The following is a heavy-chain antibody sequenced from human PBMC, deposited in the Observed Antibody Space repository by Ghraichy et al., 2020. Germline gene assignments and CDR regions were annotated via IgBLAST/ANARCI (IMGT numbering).Heavy chain of an antibody. CDR2: ISYDGSNK. CDR1: GFTFSSYA. D-gene: IGHD3-9*01. V-gene: IGHV3-30*04. Sequence: GSLSLSCAASGFTFSSYAMHWVRQAPGKGLEWVAVISYDGSNKYYADSVKGRFTISRDNSKNTLYLQMNSLRAEDTAVYYCARDHRVFDWLLPHDYWGQGTLVTVSS. CDR3: ARDHRVFDWLLPHDY. J-gene: IGHJ4*02.